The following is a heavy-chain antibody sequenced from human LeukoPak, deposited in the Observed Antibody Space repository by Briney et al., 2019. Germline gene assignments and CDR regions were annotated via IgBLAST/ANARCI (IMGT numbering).Heavy chain of an antibody. CDR2: IRFDGSNK. V-gene: IGHV3-30*02. J-gene: IGHJ4*02. Sequence: GGSLRPSCAASGFTFSNYGMHWVRQAPGKGLEWGAFIRFDGSNKYYADSVKGRFTISRDNSKNTLYLQMNSLSAEDTAVYYCAKDKGSGSLYYFDFWGQGTLVTVSS. D-gene: IGHD3-10*01. CDR1: GFTFSNYG. CDR3: AKDKGSGSLYYFDF.